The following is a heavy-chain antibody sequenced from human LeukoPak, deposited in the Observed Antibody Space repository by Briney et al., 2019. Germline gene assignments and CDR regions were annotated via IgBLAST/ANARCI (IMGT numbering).Heavy chain of an antibody. CDR2: INSDGSST. V-gene: IGHV3-74*01. D-gene: IGHD6-19*01. CDR1: GFTFSRYW. CDR3: ARPPVGIAVAPGDY. J-gene: IGHJ4*02. Sequence: GGSLRLSCAASGFTFSRYWMHWVRQAPGKGLVWVSRINSDGSSTSYADSVKGRFTISRDNAKNTLYLQMNSLRAEDTAVYYCARPPVGIAVAPGDYWGQGTLVTVSS.